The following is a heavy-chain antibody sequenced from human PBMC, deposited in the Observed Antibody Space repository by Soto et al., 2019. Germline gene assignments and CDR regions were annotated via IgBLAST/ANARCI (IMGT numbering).Heavy chain of an antibody. J-gene: IGHJ4*02. V-gene: IGHV3-21*01. D-gene: IGHD5-18*01. CDR2: ISSSSSYI. CDR3: ARDPDTAMASLSPFDY. CDR1: GFTFSSYS. Sequence: GSLRLSCAASGFTFSSYSMNCVRQAPGKGLEWVSSISSSSSYIYYADSVKGRFTISRDNAKNSLYLQMNSLRAEDTAVYYCARDPDTAMASLSPFDYWGQGTLVTVSS.